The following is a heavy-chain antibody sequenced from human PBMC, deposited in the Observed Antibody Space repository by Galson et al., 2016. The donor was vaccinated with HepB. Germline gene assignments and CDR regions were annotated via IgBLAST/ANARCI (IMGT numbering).Heavy chain of an antibody. Sequence: SLRLSCAASGFTFNHYGMHWVRQAPGKGLEWVAVISYDGSNKNYADSVKGRFTISRDNSKNTLHLQMNSLRAEDTAVYYCAKDGTISFATFDYWGQGTLVTVSS. CDR2: ISYDGSNK. CDR3: AKDGTISFATFDY. J-gene: IGHJ4*02. D-gene: IGHD3-9*01. V-gene: IGHV3-30*18. CDR1: GFTFNHYG.